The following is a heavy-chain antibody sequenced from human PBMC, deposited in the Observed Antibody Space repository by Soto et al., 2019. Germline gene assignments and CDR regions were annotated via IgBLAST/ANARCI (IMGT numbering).Heavy chain of an antibody. Sequence: PSETLSLTCAVYGGSFSGYYWSWIRQPPGKGLEWIGEINHSGSTNYNPSLKSRVTISVDTSKNQFSLKLSSVTAADTAVYYCARGLPPTADHDYWGQGTLVTVSS. D-gene: IGHD2-21*02. V-gene: IGHV4-34*01. J-gene: IGHJ4*02. CDR2: INHSGST. CDR1: GGSFSGYY. CDR3: ARGLPPTADHDY.